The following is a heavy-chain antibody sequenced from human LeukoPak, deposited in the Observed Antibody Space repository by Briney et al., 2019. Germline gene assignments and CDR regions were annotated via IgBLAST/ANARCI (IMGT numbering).Heavy chain of an antibody. V-gene: IGHV3-7*01. CDR3: AREGYDAFDP. Sequence: GGSLRLSCAASGFTFSNYGMSWVRQAPGKGLEWVASIKQDGSEKFYVDSVKGRFTISRDNSKNTLYLQMNSLRAEDTAVYYCAREGYDAFDPWGQGTLVTVSS. J-gene: IGHJ5*02. D-gene: IGHD3-3*01. CDR2: IKQDGSEK. CDR1: GFTFSNYG.